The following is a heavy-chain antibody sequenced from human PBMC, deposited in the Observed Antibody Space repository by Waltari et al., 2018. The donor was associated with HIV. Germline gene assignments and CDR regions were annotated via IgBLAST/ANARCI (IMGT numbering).Heavy chain of an antibody. V-gene: IGHV3-48*01. CDR3: ARETYYYDSSGPYFDY. D-gene: IGHD3-22*01. CDR2: ISISNSTI. Sequence: EVQLVESGGGLVQPGGSLRLSCAASGLTFPSYGMNWVRQAPGKGLEWFTFISISNSTIYYADAVKGRFNISRDNAKNSLYLQMNSLRAEDTAVYYCARETYYYDSSGPYFDYWGQGTLVTVSS. CDR1: GLTFPSYG. J-gene: IGHJ4*02.